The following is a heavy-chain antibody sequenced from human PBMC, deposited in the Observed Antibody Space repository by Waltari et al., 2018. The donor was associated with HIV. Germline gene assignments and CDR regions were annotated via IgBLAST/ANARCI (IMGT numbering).Heavy chain of an antibody. CDR1: GFRFSCYN. D-gene: IGHD6-19*01. Sequence: EVILVESGGGLVRPGGYLRPPCVASGFRFSCYNMNWVRQGPGKGLEGVASIGSLQNFIKYADSVKGRFTVSRDNARNSLYLQMNSLTAEDTAVYYCARGPPSGWSWFDPWCQGTLVTVSS. CDR2: IGSLQNFI. V-gene: IGHV3-21*01. J-gene: IGHJ5*02. CDR3: ARGPPSGWSWFDP.